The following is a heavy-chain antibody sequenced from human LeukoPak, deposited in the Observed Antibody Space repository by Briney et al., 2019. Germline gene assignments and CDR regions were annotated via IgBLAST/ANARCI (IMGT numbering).Heavy chain of an antibody. J-gene: IGHJ4*02. D-gene: IGHD1-26*01. CDR3: AKDPNYSGSYGDY. CDR2: ISYDGSNK. V-gene: IGHV3-30*18. Sequence: PGGSLRLSCAASGFTFSSYGMHWVRQAPGKGLEWVAVISYDGSNKYYADSVKGRFTISRDNSKNTLYLQMNSPRAEDTAVYYCAKDPNYSGSYGDYWGQGTLVTVSS. CDR1: GFTFSSYG.